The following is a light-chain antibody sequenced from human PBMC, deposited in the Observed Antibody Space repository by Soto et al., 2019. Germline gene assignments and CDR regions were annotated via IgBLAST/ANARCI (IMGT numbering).Light chain of an antibody. J-gene: IGLJ1*01. CDR2: LNSDGSL. Sequence: QLVLTQSPSASASLGASVKLTCTLSSGHTTYAIAWHQHRPEKGPRYLMKLNSDGSLSKGDDIPDRFSGSSSGADRYLTISSLQSEDEADYYCQTWGTGIQVFGTGTKVTVL. V-gene: IGLV4-69*01. CDR1: SGHTTYA. CDR3: QTWGTGIQV.